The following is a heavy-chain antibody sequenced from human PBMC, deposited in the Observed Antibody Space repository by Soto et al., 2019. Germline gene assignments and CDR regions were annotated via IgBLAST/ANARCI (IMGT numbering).Heavy chain of an antibody. CDR2: IGTAGDT. J-gene: IGHJ6*02. CDR3: ARDQKYRISSAGYYYYCGMDF. V-gene: IGHV3-13*01. D-gene: IGHD6-6*01. CDR1: GFTFSNYD. Sequence: HPGGSLRLSCAASGFTFSNYDMHWVRQATGKGLEWVSGIGTAGDTYYAGSLKGRFTTSRENAKNSLYLQMNSLRDEDTAVYYCARDQKYRISSAGYYYYCGMDFWGQGTTVNVSS.